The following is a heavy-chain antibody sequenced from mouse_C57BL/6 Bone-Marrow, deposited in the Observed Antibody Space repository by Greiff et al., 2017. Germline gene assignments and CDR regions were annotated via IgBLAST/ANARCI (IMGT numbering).Heavy chain of an antibody. CDR3: ARRGDDYGGGFAD. D-gene: IGHD2-4*01. CDR2: IDPSDSET. J-gene: IGHJ3*01. Sequence: QVQLQQPGAELVRPGSSVKLSCKASGYTFTSYWMHWVKQRPIQGLEWIGNIDPSDSETHYNQKFKDKATLTVDKSSSTAYMQLSSLTSEDSAVYYCARRGDDYGGGFADWGQGTLVTVSA. CDR1: GYTFTSYW. V-gene: IGHV1-52*01.